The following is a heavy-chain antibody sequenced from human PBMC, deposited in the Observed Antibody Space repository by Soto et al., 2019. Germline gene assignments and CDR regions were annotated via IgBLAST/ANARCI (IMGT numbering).Heavy chain of an antibody. J-gene: IGHJ5*02. CDR1: GGSISSYY. V-gene: IGHV4-59*01. D-gene: IGHD1-20*01. Sequence: PSETLSLTCTVSGGSISSYYWSWIRQPPGKGLEWIGYIYYSGSTNYNPSLKSRVTISVDTSKNQFSLKLSSVTAADTAVYYCAREGANWSDPSRRWFDPWGQGTLVTVSS. CDR2: IYYSGST. CDR3: AREGANWSDPSRRWFDP.